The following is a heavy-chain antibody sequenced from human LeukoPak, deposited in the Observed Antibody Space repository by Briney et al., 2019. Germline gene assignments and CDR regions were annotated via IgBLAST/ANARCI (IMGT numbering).Heavy chain of an antibody. Sequence: EASVKVSCKASGGTFSSYTISWVRQAPGQGLEWMGGIIPIFGTANYAQKFQGRVTITADESTSTAYMELSSLRSEDTAVYYCARDRTAPPIAAAGHEYNWFDPWGQGTLVTVSS. CDR3: ARDRTAPPIAAAGHEYNWFDP. D-gene: IGHD6-13*01. J-gene: IGHJ5*02. CDR1: GGTFSSYT. V-gene: IGHV1-69*13. CDR2: IIPIFGTA.